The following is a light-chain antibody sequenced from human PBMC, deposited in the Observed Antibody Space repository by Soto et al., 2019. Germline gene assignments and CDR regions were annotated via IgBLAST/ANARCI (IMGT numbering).Light chain of an antibody. CDR1: QSVSRY. V-gene: IGKV3-11*01. CDR2: DAS. J-gene: IGKJ5*01. CDR3: QQRSNWPPIT. Sequence: EFVLTQSPGTLSLSPGERATLSCRASQSVSRYLAWYQQKPGQAPRLLLYDASNRATGSPPRFSGSGSGTDFTITISSLEPEDFAVYYCQQRSNWPPITFGQGTRLEIK.